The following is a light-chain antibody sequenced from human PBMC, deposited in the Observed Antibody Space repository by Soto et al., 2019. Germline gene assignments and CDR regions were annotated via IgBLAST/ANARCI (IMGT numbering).Light chain of an antibody. CDR1: SSDVGGYDY. Sequence: QSVLTQPAAVSGSPGHSITISCTGTSSDVGGYDYVSWYQQHPGKVPKFLIYEVTNRPSGVSHRFSGSKSGNTASLTISGLQAEEEADYYCTSYTSGSTYVFGTGTRSPS. CDR3: TSYTSGSTYV. V-gene: IGLV2-14*01. J-gene: IGLJ1*01. CDR2: EVT.